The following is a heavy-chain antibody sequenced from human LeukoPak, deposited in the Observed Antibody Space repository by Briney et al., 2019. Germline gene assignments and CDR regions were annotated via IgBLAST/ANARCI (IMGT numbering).Heavy chain of an antibody. D-gene: IGHD5-24*01. CDR3: ARDDRDGYIFDY. CDR1: GFTFSSYS. CDR2: ISSSSSYI. J-gene: IGHJ4*02. Sequence: GGTLRLSCAASGFTFSSYSMNWVRQAPGKGLEWVSSISSSSSYIYYADSVKGRFTISRDNAKNSLYLQMNSLRAEDTAVYYCARDDRDGYIFDYWGQGTLVTVSS. V-gene: IGHV3-21*01.